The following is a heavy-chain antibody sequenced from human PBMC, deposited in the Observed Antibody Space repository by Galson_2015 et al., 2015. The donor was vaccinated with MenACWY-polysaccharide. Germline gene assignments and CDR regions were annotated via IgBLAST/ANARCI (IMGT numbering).Heavy chain of an antibody. CDR2: IKKDGSEK. V-gene: IGHV3-7*01. CDR3: ARGHYGMDV. CDR1: GFTFSNYA. J-gene: IGHJ6*02. Sequence: SLRLSCAASGFTFSNYAMSWVRQAPGKGLEWVANIKKDGSEKYYVDSVKGRFTISRDNSKNSLYLQMHSLRAEDTAEYSCARGHYGMDVWGQGTTVTVSS.